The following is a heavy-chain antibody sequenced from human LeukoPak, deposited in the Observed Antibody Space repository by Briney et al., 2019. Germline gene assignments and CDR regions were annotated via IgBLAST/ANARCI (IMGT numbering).Heavy chain of an antibody. CDR2: ISSSSSTI. D-gene: IGHD3-22*01. CDR3: ARSVGYYYDSSEGMDV. Sequence: PGGSLRLSCAASGFTFSSYSMNWVRQAPGKGLEWVSYISSSSSTIYYADSVKGRFTISRDNAKNSLYLQMNSLRAEDTAVYYCARSVGYYYDSSEGMDVWGQGTTVTVSS. J-gene: IGHJ6*02. V-gene: IGHV3-48*04. CDR1: GFTFSSYS.